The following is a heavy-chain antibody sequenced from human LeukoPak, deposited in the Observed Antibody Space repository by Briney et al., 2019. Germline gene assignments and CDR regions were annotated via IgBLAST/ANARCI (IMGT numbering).Heavy chain of an antibody. J-gene: IGHJ4*02. CDR1: GGSFSGYY. Sequence: PSETLSLTCAVYGGSFSGYYWSWIRQPPGKGLEWIGEINHSGSTNYNPSLKSRVTISVDTSKNQFSLKLSSVTAADTAVYYCARVYSSSWDAYYYFDYWGQGTLVTVSS. CDR3: ARVYSSSWDAYYYFDY. D-gene: IGHD6-13*01. V-gene: IGHV4-34*01. CDR2: INHSGST.